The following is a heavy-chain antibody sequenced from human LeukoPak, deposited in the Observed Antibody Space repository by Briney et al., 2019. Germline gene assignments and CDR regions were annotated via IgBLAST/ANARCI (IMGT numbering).Heavy chain of an antibody. J-gene: IGHJ4*02. D-gene: IGHD6-13*01. CDR3: ARAASSWYPPGY. Sequence: ASVKVSCKASGGTFSSYAISWVRQAPGQGLEWMGRIIPILGIANYAQKFQGRVTITADKSTSTAYMELSSLRSEDTAVYYCARAASSWYPPGYWGQGTLVTVSS. V-gene: IGHV1-69*04. CDR2: IIPILGIA. CDR1: GGTFSSYA.